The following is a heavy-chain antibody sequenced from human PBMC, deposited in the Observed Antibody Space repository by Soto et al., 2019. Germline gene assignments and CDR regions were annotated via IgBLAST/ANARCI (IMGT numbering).Heavy chain of an antibody. CDR2: IIPIFGTA. D-gene: IGHD4-17*01. J-gene: IGHJ3*02. CDR1: GGTFSSYA. CDR3: ARGLWAYGGTIDAFDI. V-gene: IGHV1-69*13. Sequence: SVKVSCKASGGTFSSYAISWVRQAPGQGLEWMGGIIPIFGTANYAQKFQGRVTITADESTSTAYMELSSLRSEDTAVYYCARGLWAYGGTIDAFDIWGQGTMVTVSS.